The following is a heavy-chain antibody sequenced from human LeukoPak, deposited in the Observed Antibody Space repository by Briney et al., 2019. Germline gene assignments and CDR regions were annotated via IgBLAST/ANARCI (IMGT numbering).Heavy chain of an antibody. D-gene: IGHD3-22*01. CDR2: IYHSGST. J-gene: IGHJ3*02. Sequence: GSLRLSCVASGLTFRSYAVSWVRQPPGKGLEWIGEIYHSGSTNYNPSLKSRVTISVDKSKNQFSLKLSSVTAADTAVYYCARAVANYYYDSSGPALDIWGQGTMVTVSS. CDR3: ARAVANYYYDSSGPALDI. V-gene: IGHV4-4*02. CDR1: GLTFRSYA.